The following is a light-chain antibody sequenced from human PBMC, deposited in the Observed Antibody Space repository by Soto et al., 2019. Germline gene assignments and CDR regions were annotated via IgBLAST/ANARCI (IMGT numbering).Light chain of an antibody. CDR3: CSYAGTFTWV. CDR2: DVS. J-gene: IGLJ3*02. CDR1: SSDVGGYNY. V-gene: IGLV2-11*01. Sequence: QSALTQPRSVSGSPGQSVTISCTGTSSDVGGYNYVSWYQQHPGKAPKLIIYDVSKRPSGVPDRVSGSKSGNTASLTISGLQAEDEADYDCCSYAGTFTWVFGGGTKLTVL.